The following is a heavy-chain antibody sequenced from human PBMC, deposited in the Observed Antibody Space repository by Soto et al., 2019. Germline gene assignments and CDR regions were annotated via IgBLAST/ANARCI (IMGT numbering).Heavy chain of an antibody. D-gene: IGHD3-22*01. CDR1: GGATSSRTHF. CDR3: ARALSSITIVVVFTHFAY. J-gene: IGHJ4*02. Sequence: WEARSVARTVSGGATSSRTHFSCCVRQQTGKGLEWIGSIYYSGSTYYNPSLESRVTISVDTSKSQFSLNLSSVTAADTAVYYCARALSSITIVVVFTHFAYWSQGTLVT. CDR2: IYYSGST. V-gene: IGHV4-39*01.